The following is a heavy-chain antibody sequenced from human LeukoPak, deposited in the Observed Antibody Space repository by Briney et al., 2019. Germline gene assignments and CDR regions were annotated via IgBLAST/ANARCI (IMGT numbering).Heavy chain of an antibody. D-gene: IGHD2-8*02. CDR1: GFTFSSYA. CDR2: ISASGGST. CDR3: AKGTGINHYNWFDP. J-gene: IGHJ5*02. Sequence: PGGSLRLSCAASGFTFSSYAMNWVRQAPGKGLEWVSGISASGGSTYYADSVKGRFTISRDNSKNTLYLQMNSLRAEDTALYYCAKGTGINHYNWFDPWGQGTLVTVSS. V-gene: IGHV3-23*01.